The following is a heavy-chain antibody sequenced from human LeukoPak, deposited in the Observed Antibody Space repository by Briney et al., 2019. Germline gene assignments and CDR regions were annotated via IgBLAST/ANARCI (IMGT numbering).Heavy chain of an antibody. CDR1: GYSFTSYW. CDR3: ARQHCSSTSCYDFDY. Sequence: GESLKISCKGSGYSFTSYWIGWVRQMPGKGLEWMGIIYPGDSDTRYSPSFQGQVTISADKSISTAYLQWSSLKASDTAMYYCARQHCSSTSCYDFDYWGQGTLVTVSS. V-gene: IGHV5-51*01. CDR2: IYPGDSDT. D-gene: IGHD2-2*01. J-gene: IGHJ4*02.